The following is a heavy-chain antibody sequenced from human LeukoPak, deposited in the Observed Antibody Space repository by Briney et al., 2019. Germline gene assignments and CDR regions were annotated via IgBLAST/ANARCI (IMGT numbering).Heavy chain of an antibody. Sequence: ASVKVSCKASGYTFTSYGISWVRQAPGQGLEWMGWISAYNGNTNYAQKLEGRVSMTTDTSTSTAYMELRSLRSDDTAVYYCARGYSNYDAFDIWGQGTMVTVSS. D-gene: IGHD4-11*01. J-gene: IGHJ3*02. V-gene: IGHV1-18*01. CDR1: GYTFTSYG. CDR3: ARGYSNYDAFDI. CDR2: ISAYNGNT.